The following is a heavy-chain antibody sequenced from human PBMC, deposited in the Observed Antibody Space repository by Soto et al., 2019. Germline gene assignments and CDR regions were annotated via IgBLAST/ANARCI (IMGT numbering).Heavy chain of an antibody. V-gene: IGHV3-23*01. CDR1: GFTFSSYA. CDR2: FGGSGRT. Sequence: EVQLLESGGGLVQPGGSLRLSCAASGFTFSSYAMSWVRQAPGKGLEWVSTFGGSGRTYYADPVKGRFTISRDNSKSTLFLQMNSLRAEDTAVYYCAKRGTVTTQGGYYFDYWGQGALVTVSS. CDR3: AKRGTVTTQGGYYFDY. J-gene: IGHJ4*02. D-gene: IGHD4-17*01.